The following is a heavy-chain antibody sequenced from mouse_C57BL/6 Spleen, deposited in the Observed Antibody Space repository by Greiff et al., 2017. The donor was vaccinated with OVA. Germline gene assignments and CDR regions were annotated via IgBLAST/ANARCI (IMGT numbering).Heavy chain of an antibody. Sequence: QVQLQQSGAELARPGASVKLSCKASGYTFTSYGISWVKQRTGQGLEWIGEIYPRSGNTYYTEKFKGKATLTADKSSSTAYMELRSLTSEDSAVYFCARSEGYYAMDYWGQGTSVTVSS. CDR1: GYTFTSYG. CDR2: IYPRSGNT. V-gene: IGHV1-81*01. CDR3: ARSEGYYAMDY. J-gene: IGHJ4*01.